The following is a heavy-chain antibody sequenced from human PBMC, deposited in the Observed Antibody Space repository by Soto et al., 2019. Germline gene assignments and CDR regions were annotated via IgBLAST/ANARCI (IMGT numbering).Heavy chain of an antibody. D-gene: IGHD5-18*01. CDR2: ISSSSSTI. V-gene: IGHV3-48*01. CDR1: GFTFSSYS. J-gene: IGHJ4*02. CDR3: ARDRPGYSYGLDY. Sequence: EVQLVESGGGLVQPGGSLRLSCAASGFTFSSYSMNWVRQAPGKGLEWGSYISSSSSTIYYADSVKGRFTISRDNAKNSLYLQMNSLRAEDTAVYYCARDRPGYSYGLDYWGQGTLVTVSS.